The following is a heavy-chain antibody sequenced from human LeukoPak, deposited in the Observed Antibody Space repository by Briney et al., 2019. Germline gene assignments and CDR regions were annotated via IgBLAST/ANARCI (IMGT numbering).Heavy chain of an antibody. J-gene: IGHJ4*02. CDR1: GGSFSGYY. Sequence: SETLSLTRAVYGGSFSGYYWSWIREPPGKGLEWIGEISHSGSTNYNPSLESRVTISVDTSKNQFSLKLTSVTAADTAVYYCAILTNGYGYFDYWGQGTLVTVSS. V-gene: IGHV4-34*01. CDR2: ISHSGST. D-gene: IGHD5-18*01. CDR3: AILTNGYGYFDY.